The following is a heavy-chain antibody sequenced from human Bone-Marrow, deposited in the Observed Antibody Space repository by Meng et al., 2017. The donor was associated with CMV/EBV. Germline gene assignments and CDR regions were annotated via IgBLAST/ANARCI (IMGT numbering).Heavy chain of an antibody. CDR2: TRNKANRYTT. CDR1: GFTFGDYA. D-gene: IGHD3-3*01. Sequence: GESPKISCTASGFTFGDYAMSWVRQAPGKGLEWGGRTRNKANRYTTEYAASVKGRFTISRDDSKNSLYLQMNSLNTEDTAVYYCARVGNTYYDFWSGPVPSVMDVWGQGTTVTVSS. J-gene: IGHJ6*02. CDR3: ARVGNTYYDFWSGPVPSVMDV. V-gene: IGHV3-72*01.